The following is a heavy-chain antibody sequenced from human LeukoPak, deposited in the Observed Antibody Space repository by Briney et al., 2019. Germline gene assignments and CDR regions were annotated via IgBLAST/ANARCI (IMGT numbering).Heavy chain of an antibody. V-gene: IGHV3-23*01. J-gene: IGHJ4*02. Sequence: GGSLRLSCAASGVTFRNHPLSWVRQGPEKGLEWVSSISGSGHTTDYADSVKGRFTITRDNSKNTLYLQMNSLRAEDTAVYYCAGGYCSSTSCLDYWGQGTLVTVSS. D-gene: IGHD2-2*01. CDR1: GVTFRNHP. CDR2: ISGSGHTT. CDR3: AGGYCSSTSCLDY.